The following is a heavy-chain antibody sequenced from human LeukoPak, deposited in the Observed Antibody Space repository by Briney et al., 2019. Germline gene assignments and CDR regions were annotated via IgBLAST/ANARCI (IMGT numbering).Heavy chain of an antibody. D-gene: IGHD5-24*01. CDR3: ARVGGDDYNPDY. J-gene: IGHJ4*02. CDR2: INPSGGST. V-gene: IGHV1-46*01. Sequence: ASVKVSCKASEYTFTSYYMHWVRQAPGQGLEWMGIINPSGGSTSYVQKFQGRVTMTRDTSTNTVYMELSSLRSEDTAVYYCARVGGDDYNPDYWGQGTLVTVSS. CDR1: EYTFTSYY.